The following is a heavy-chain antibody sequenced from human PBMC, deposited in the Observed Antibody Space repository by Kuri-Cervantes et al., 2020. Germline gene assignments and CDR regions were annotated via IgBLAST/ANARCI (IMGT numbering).Heavy chain of an antibody. J-gene: IGHJ3*02. V-gene: IGHV3-30-3*01. CDR1: GFTFSRYA. D-gene: IGHD3-22*01. Sequence: LSLTCAASGFTFSRYAMHWVRQAPGKGLEWVAVISYDGSNKYYADSVKGRFTISRDNSKNTLYLQMNSLRSEDTAVYYCARDLDYYDSSGYSHAFDIWGQGTMVTVSS. CDR3: ARDLDYYDSSGYSHAFDI. CDR2: ISYDGSNK.